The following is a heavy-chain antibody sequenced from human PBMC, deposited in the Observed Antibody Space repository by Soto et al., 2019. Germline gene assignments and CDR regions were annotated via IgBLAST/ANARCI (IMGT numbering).Heavy chain of an antibody. Sequence: QVQLQESGPGLVEASQTLSLTCAVSGASLSRGGYYWSWIRQHPGKGPEWIGNIYYSGSTDYNPSRKSRVKISLATSNNQFSLRLNSLTAADTAVYFCAREGSYHYFDFWGQGTLVTVSS. V-gene: IGHV4-31*11. CDR3: AREGSYHYFDF. D-gene: IGHD1-26*01. CDR2: IYYSGST. CDR1: GASLSRGGYY. J-gene: IGHJ4*02.